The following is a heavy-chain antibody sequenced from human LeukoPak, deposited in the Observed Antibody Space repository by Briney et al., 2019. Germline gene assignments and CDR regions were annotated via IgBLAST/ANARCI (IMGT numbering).Heavy chain of an antibody. V-gene: IGHV3-30*03. J-gene: IGHJ3*02. D-gene: IGHD1-26*01. CDR2: ISYDGTDK. Sequence: GGSLRLSCAASGFTFSLYWMNWVRRAPGKGLEWVAVISYDGTDKYYADSVKGRFTISRDNSKNTLYVQMNSLRAEDTAVYYCARGSFGAGVGATMDDACDIWGQGTMVTVSS. CDR1: GFTFSLYW. CDR3: ARGSFGAGVGATMDDACDI.